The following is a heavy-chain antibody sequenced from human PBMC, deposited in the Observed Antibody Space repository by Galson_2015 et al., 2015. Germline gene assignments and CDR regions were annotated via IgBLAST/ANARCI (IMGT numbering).Heavy chain of an antibody. V-gene: IGHV3-11*01. CDR3: ARYRPDTENDAFDI. J-gene: IGHJ3*02. D-gene: IGHD5-18*01. CDR1: GFTFSDYY. CDR2: ISSSGSTI. Sequence: SLRLSCVASGFTFSDYYMSWIRQAPGKGLEWVSYISSSGSTIYYADSVKGRSTISRDNAKNSLYLQMNSLRAEDTAVYYCARYRPDTENDAFDIWGQGTMVTVSS.